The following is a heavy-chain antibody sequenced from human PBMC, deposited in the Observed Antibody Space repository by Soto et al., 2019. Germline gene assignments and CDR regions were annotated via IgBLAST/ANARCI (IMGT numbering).Heavy chain of an antibody. D-gene: IGHD1-26*01. Sequence: GGSLRLSCTASGFTFNNKWMHWVRQAPGKGLVWLSRIDGAAATTNYADSVKGRFTISRDNAKNIVFLHVNGLTDEDTAVYYCARGGAMGVDYWGQGTLVTVSS. CDR3: ARGGAMGVDY. CDR1: GFTFNNKW. CDR2: IDGAAATT. J-gene: IGHJ4*02. V-gene: IGHV3-74*01.